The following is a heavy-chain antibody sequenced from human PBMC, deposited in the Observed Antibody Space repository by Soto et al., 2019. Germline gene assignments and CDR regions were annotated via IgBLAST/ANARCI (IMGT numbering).Heavy chain of an antibody. V-gene: IGHV1-69*04. CDR1: GGTFSSYT. CDR3: AREGMSDDFWSGYYVDY. J-gene: IGHJ4*02. Sequence: SVKVSCKASGGTFSSYTISWVRQAPGQGLEWMGRIIPILGIANYAQKFQGRVTITADKSTSTAYMELSSLRSEDTAVYFCAREGMSDDFWSGYYVDYGGQGTLVTVS. D-gene: IGHD3-3*01. CDR2: IIPILGIA.